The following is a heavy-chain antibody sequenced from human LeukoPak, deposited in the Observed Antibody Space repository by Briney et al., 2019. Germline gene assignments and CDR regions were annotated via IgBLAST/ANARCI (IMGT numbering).Heavy chain of an antibody. CDR1: GFTFSSYS. CDR3: ARDLYGSGSYYNVI. V-gene: IGHV3-48*01. D-gene: IGHD3-10*01. CDR2: ISSSSSTI. Sequence: PGGSLRLSCAASGFTFSSYSMNWVRQAPGKGLEWVSYISSSSSTIYYADSVKGRFTISRDNAKNSLYLQMNSLRAEDTAVYYCARDLYGSGSYYNVIWGQGTLVTVSS. J-gene: IGHJ4*02.